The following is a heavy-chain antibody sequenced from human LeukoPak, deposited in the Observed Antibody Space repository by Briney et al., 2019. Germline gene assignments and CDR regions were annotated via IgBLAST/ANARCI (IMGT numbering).Heavy chain of an antibody. CDR1: GDNVSSNSAA. J-gene: IGHJ6*04. Sequence: SQTLSLTCAISGDNVSSNSAACNWIRQSPSRGLEWLGRTYYRSKRYNDYAVSVKSQITIIPDTSKNQFYLPLNSVYPEETAVYYCARDRCYYYGSGSSDYYYYGMDVWGKGTTVTVSS. CDR2: TYYRSKRYN. D-gene: IGHD3-10*01. CDR3: ARDRCYYYGSGSSDYYYYGMDV. V-gene: IGHV6-1*01.